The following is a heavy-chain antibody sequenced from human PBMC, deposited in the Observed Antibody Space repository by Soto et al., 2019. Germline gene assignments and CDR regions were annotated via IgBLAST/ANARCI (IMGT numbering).Heavy chain of an antibody. CDR2: ISGSGGST. CDR1: GFTFSSYA. D-gene: IGHD3-22*01. CDR3: ANNGDPNPDYDSTGALDY. Sequence: EVQLLESGGGLVQPGGSLRLSCAASGFTFSSYAMSWVRQAPGKGLEWVSAISGSGGSTYYADSVKGRFTISRDNSKNTLYLQMNSLRAEDTAVYYCANNGDPNPDYDSTGALDYWGQGTLVTVSS. V-gene: IGHV3-23*01. J-gene: IGHJ4*02.